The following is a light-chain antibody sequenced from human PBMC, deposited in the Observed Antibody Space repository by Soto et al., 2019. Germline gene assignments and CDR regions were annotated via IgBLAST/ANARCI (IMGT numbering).Light chain of an antibody. Sequence: EIVMTQSPATVPVSPGERVTLSCRASQSVSIDLAWYQQKPGQAPRLLIYGASTRATDIPATFTGSGSGTEFTLTISSLEPEDFAFYYCQQGNTWPWTFGQGTKVDI. J-gene: IGKJ1*01. CDR2: GAS. V-gene: IGKV3-15*01. CDR1: QSVSID. CDR3: QQGNTWPWT.